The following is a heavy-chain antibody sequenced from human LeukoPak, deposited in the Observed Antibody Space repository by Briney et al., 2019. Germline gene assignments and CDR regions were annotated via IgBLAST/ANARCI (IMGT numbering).Heavy chain of an antibody. CDR3: AKNPSWFGELPVDY. CDR1: GFTFSSYA. Sequence: PGGSLRRSCAASGFTFSSYAMSWVRQAPGKGLEWVSAISGSGGSTYYADSVKGRFTISRDNSKNTLYLQMNSLRAEDTAVYYCAKNPSWFGELPVDYWGQGTLVTVSS. CDR2: ISGSGGST. V-gene: IGHV3-23*01. D-gene: IGHD3-10*01. J-gene: IGHJ4*02.